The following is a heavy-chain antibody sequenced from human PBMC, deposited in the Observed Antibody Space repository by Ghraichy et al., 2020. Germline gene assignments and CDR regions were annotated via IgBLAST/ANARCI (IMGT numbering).Heavy chain of an antibody. D-gene: IGHD3-9*01. V-gene: IGHV3-48*02. CDR2: ISSSSSTI. CDR1: GFTFSSYS. J-gene: IGHJ4*02. Sequence: GSLRLSCAASGFTFSSYSMNWVRQAPGKGLEWVSYISSSSSTIYYADSVKGRFTISRDNAKNSLYLQMNSLRDEDTAVYYCARETRAGYLFVFYFDYWGQGTLVTVSA. CDR3: ARETRAGYLFVFYFDY.